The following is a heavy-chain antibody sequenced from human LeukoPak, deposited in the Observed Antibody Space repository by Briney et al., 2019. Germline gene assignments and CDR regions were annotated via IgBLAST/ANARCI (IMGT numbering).Heavy chain of an antibody. V-gene: IGHV3-48*01. CDR1: GFTFSSYE. CDR3: ARAWYYYEEAFDI. CDR2: ITSSSGTI. D-gene: IGHD3-22*01. J-gene: IGHJ3*02. Sequence: GGSLRLSCAASGFTFSSYEMNWVRQAPGKGLEWISYITSSSGTIYYADSVKGRFTISRDDAKNSLYLQMNSLRAEDTAVYYCARAWYYYEEAFDIWGQGTMVTVSS.